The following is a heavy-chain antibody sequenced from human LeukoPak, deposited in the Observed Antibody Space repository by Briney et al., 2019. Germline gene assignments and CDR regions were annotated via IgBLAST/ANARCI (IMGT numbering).Heavy chain of an antibody. Sequence: GGALRLSCAASGFTVSSNYMHWVRQAPGKGLEWVSVIYSGGSIYHADPVKGRFTVSRDNSKNTLYLQMNSLRAEDTAVYYCARDGGDSAFDIWGQGTMVTVSS. CDR3: ARDGGDSAFDI. CDR1: GFTVSSNY. V-gene: IGHV3-66*01. D-gene: IGHD2-21*02. J-gene: IGHJ3*02. CDR2: IYSGGSI.